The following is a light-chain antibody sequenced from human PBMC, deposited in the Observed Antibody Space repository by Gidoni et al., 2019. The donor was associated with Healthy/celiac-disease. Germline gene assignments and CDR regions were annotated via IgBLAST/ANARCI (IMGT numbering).Light chain of an antibody. Sequence: AIRMTQSPSSLSAYTGDRVTITCRASQGISSYLAWYQQKPGKAPKLLIYAASTLQSGVPSRFSGSGSGTDFTLTISSLQSEDFATYYCQQYYSYPWSFGQGTKVEIK. CDR3: QQYYSYPWS. CDR1: QGISSY. J-gene: IGKJ1*01. V-gene: IGKV1-8*01. CDR2: AAS.